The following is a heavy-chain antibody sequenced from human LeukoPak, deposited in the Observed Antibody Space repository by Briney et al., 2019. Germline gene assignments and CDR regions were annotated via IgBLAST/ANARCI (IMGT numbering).Heavy chain of an antibody. D-gene: IGHD6-13*01. CDR1: GFTFSSYA. J-gene: IGHJ4*02. CDR3: ARDRLEAGTLDY. Sequence: GRSLRLSCAASGFTFSSYAMHWVRQAPGKGLEWVAVISYDGSNKYYADSVKGRFTISRDNSKNTLYQQMNSLRAEDTAVYYCARDRLEAGTLDYWGQGTLVTVSS. CDR2: ISYDGSNK. V-gene: IGHV3-30*01.